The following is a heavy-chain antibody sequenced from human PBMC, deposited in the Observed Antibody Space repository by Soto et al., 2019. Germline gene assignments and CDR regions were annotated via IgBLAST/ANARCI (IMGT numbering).Heavy chain of an antibody. J-gene: IGHJ5*02. CDR3: ARDLGYCRSGTCYREWFDP. CDR1: GYTFTTHG. D-gene: IGHD2-15*01. V-gene: IGHV1-18*01. CDR2: VRGDNGHT. Sequence: QVQLVQSGAEVKKPGASGQVSCKASGYTFTTHGISWVRQVPGQGLEWMGWVRGDNGHTNYAQSLQGRVTMTTDTSTNTAYMELRSLRSDDTAVYYCARDLGYCRSGTCYREWFDPWGQGTLVTVSS.